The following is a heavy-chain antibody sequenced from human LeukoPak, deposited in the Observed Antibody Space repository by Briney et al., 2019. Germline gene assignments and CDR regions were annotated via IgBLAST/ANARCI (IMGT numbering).Heavy chain of an antibody. J-gene: IGHJ4*02. CDR1: GYTFTACY. Sequence: ASVKVSCKASGYTFTACYMQWLRQAPGQGLEWMGWINPNSGGTNYAQKFQDRVTMTRDTSISTAYMELSRLRSDAAAVYYCARPSSGWYAGGDYWGQGTLVTVSS. CDR3: ARPSSGWYAGGDY. D-gene: IGHD6-19*01. CDR2: INPNSGGT. V-gene: IGHV1-2*02.